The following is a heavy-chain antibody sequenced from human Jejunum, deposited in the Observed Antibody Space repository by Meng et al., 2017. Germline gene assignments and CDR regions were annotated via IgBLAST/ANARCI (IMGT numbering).Heavy chain of an antibody. Sequence: QVQLQEAGPGLVKPAETLSLTCAVSGGSISSVYWWTWVRQSPGKGLELIGEIYHSGSTNYNPSLKSRVTISVDKSKNQFSLKLTSVTAADTAVYYCARGGYYSFDYWGQGTLVTVSS. CDR2: IYHSGST. J-gene: IGHJ4*02. V-gene: IGHV4-4*02. D-gene: IGHD5-18*01. CDR1: GGSISSVYW. CDR3: ARGGYYSFDY.